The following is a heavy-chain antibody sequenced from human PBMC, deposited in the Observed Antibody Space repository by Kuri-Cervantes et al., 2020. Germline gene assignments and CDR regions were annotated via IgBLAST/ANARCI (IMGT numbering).Heavy chain of an antibody. J-gene: IGHJ6*03. Sequence: ASVKVSCKASGYTFTSYAMNWVRQAPGQGLEWMGWINTNTGNPTYAQGFTGRFVFSLDTSFSTAYLQICSLKAEDTAVYYCAREHIEDYMDVWGKGTTVTVSS. D-gene: IGHD2-21*01. CDR2: INTNTGNP. V-gene: IGHV7-4-1*01. CDR3: AREHIEDYMDV. CDR1: GYTFTSYA.